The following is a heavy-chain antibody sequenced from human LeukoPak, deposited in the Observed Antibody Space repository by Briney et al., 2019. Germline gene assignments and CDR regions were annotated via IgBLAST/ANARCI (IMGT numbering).Heavy chain of an antibody. Sequence: GGSLRLSCAASGFTFSSYGMHWVRQAPGKGLEWVAFIRFDGSNKSYADSVKGRFTISRDNSKNTLYLQMNSLRPEDTAVYYCAKDRVGGSSALDYWGQGTLVTVSS. J-gene: IGHJ4*02. V-gene: IGHV3-30*02. CDR1: GFTFSSYG. CDR2: IRFDGSNK. CDR3: AKDRVGGSSALDY. D-gene: IGHD6-6*01.